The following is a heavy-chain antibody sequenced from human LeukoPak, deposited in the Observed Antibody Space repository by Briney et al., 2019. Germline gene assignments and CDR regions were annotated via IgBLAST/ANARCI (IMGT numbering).Heavy chain of an antibody. J-gene: IGHJ4*02. Sequence: ASVKVSCKASGYTFTGYYMHWVRQAPGQGLEWMGWINPNSGGTNYAQKFQGRVTMTRDTSISTAYMELSRLRSDDTAVYYCARYRGDDYGDYIWISDMYYFDNWGQGTLVTVSS. CDR3: ARYRGDDYGDYIWISDMYYFDN. V-gene: IGHV1-2*02. CDR2: INPNSGGT. CDR1: GYTFTGYY. D-gene: IGHD4-17*01.